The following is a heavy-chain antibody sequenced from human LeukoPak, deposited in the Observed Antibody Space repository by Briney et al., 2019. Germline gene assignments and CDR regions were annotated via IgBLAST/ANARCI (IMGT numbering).Heavy chain of an antibody. CDR2: ISGSGGST. J-gene: IGHJ3*02. CDR1: GFTFSSYA. V-gene: IGHV3-23*01. CDR3: AKRYDSSGYYPPDAFDI. D-gene: IGHD3-22*01. Sequence: SGGSLRLSCAASGFTFSSYAMSWVRQAPGKGLEWVSAISGSGGSTYYADSVKGRFTISRDNSKNTLYLQMSSLRAEDTAVYYCAKRYDSSGYYPPDAFDIWGQGTMVTVSS.